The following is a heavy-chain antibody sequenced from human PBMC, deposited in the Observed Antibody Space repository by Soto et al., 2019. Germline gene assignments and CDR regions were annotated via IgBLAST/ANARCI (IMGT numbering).Heavy chain of an antibody. CDR3: VRDRDLDRDMVHGDL. CDR2: IWYDGSNK. J-gene: IGHJ4*01. D-gene: IGHD5-18*01. Sequence: GGSLRLSCAASGFTFSSYGMHWVRQAPGKGLEWVAVIWYDGSNKYYADSVKGRFTISRDNSKNTLYLQMNSLRDEDTAVYFCVRDRDLDRDMVHGDLWGQGTLVTVSS. CDR1: GFTFSSYG. V-gene: IGHV3-33*01.